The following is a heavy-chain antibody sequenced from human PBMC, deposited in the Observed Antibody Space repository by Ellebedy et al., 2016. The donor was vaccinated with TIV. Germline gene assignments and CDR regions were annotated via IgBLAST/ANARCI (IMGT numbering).Heavy chain of an antibody. Sequence: GGSLRLSCAASGTTFSSYNMNWVRQAPGKGLQWVSYISTTSSNIYYADSVKGRFTISRDNAKNSLTLQMDSLRDEDTAVYYCVRDGGRDGYTYWYFDLWGRGTLVGVSS. J-gene: IGHJ2*01. CDR2: ISTTSSNI. CDR1: GTTFSSYN. V-gene: IGHV3-48*02. D-gene: IGHD5-24*01. CDR3: VRDGGRDGYTYWYFDL.